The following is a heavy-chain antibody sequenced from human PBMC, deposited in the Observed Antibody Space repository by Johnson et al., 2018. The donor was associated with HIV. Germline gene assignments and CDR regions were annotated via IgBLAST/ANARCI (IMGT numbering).Heavy chain of an antibody. D-gene: IGHD1-26*01. Sequence: QVLLVESGGGVVQPGRSLRLSCAASGFTFSTYGMHWVRQPPGKGLEWVALISTDGNNKYYADSVKGRFTISSDNSKNKLYLQMNSLSAEDTAVYYCANGRAWELLSELEREYTEFEEWGQGTMVSVSS. CDR2: ISTDGNNK. CDR3: ANGRAWELLSELEREYTEFEE. CDR1: GFTFSTYG. J-gene: IGHJ3*01. V-gene: IGHV3-30*18.